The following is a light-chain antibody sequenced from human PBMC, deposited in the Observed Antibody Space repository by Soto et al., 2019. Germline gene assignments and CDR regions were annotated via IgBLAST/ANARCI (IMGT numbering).Light chain of an antibody. CDR1: QIISSW. J-gene: IGKJ1*01. CDR2: KAS. V-gene: IGKV1-5*03. Sequence: DIQMTQSPSTLSASVGDRVTITCRASQIISSWLAWYQQKPGKAPKLLIYKASSLESGVPSRFSGSGSGTEFTLTISSLQPDDFATYYCQQFHSFSPTFGQGTKVDIK. CDR3: QQFHSFSPT.